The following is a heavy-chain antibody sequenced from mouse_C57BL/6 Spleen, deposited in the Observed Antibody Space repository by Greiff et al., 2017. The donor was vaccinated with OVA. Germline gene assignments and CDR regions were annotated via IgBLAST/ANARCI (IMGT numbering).Heavy chain of an antibody. CDR2: INPSTGGT. Sequence: EVQLVESGPELVKPGASVKISCKASGYSFTGYYMNWVKQSPEKSLEWIGEINPSTGGTTYNQKFKAKATLTVDKSSSTAYMQLKSLTSEDSAVYYCARSYYSPFDYWGQGTTLTVSS. J-gene: IGHJ2*01. CDR3: ARSYYSPFDY. D-gene: IGHD2-12*01. CDR1: GYSFTGYY. V-gene: IGHV1-42*01.